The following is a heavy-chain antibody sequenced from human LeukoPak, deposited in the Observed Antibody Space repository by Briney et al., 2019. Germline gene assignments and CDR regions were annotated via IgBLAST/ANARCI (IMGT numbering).Heavy chain of an antibody. CDR2: INPSGGTT. J-gene: IGHJ4*02. CDR1: GYTFTRYY. Sequence: ASVKVSCKASGYTFTRYYFHWVRQAPGQGLEWMGIINPSGGTTTYAQEFQGRVTMTRDTSTRTVYMELSSLRSEDTAVYYCAREHSSSWDQFDYWGQGTLVTVSS. CDR3: AREHSSSWDQFDY. D-gene: IGHD6-13*01. V-gene: IGHV1-46*01.